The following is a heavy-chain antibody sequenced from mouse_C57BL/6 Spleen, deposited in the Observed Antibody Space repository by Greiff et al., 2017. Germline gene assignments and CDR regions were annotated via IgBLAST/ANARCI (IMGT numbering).Heavy chain of an antibody. J-gene: IGHJ2*01. Sequence: EVKLVESGGGLVKPGGSLKLSCAASGFTFSDYGMHWVRQAPEKGLEWVAYISSGSSTIYYADTVKGRFTISRDNAKNTLFLQMTSLRSEDTAMYYCARGDLPSYFDYWGQGTTLTVSS. V-gene: IGHV5-17*01. CDR3: ARGDLPSYFDY. CDR1: GFTFSDYG. CDR2: ISSGSSTI.